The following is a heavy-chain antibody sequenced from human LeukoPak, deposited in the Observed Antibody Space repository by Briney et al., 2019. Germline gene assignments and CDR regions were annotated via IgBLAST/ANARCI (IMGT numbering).Heavy chain of an antibody. CDR3: ASDPAAGTLVFDY. D-gene: IGHD6-13*01. V-gene: IGHV1-2*02. Sequence: ASVKVSCKASGYTFTGYYMHWVRQAPGQGLEWMGWINPNSGGTNYARKFQGRVTMTRDTSISTAYMELSRLRSDDTAVYYCASDPAAGTLVFDYWGQGTLVTVSS. CDR2: INPNSGGT. J-gene: IGHJ4*02. CDR1: GYTFTGYY.